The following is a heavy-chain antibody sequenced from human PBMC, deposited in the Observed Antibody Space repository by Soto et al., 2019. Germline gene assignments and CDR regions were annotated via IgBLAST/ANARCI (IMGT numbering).Heavy chain of an antibody. D-gene: IGHD5-12*01. CDR2: IKQDGSEK. CDR3: ARTPPLRDGYKPPPQTYFDY. Sequence: EVQLVESGGGLVQPGGSLRLSCAASGFTFSSYWMSWVRQAPGKGLEWVANIKQDGSEKYYVDSVKGRFTISRDNAKNSLYLQMNRLRGEGTAGYFCARTPPLRDGYKPPPQTYFDYWGQGTLVTVSS. J-gene: IGHJ4*02. CDR1: GFTFSSYW. V-gene: IGHV3-7*01.